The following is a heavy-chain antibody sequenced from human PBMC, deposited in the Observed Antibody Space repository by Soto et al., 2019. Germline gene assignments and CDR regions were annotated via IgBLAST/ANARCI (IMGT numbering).Heavy chain of an antibody. CDR2: MNPNSGNT. D-gene: IGHD5-18*01. Sequence: QVQLVQSGAEVKKPGASVKVSCKASGYTFTSYDINWVRQATGQGLEWMGWMNPNSGNTGYAQKFQGRVTMTRNTSIRTAYMELSSLRAEDTAVYYCARGRRGYSYGYDGNWFDPWGQGTLVTVSS. CDR3: ARGRRGYSYGYDGNWFDP. V-gene: IGHV1-8*01. CDR1: GYTFTSYD. J-gene: IGHJ5*02.